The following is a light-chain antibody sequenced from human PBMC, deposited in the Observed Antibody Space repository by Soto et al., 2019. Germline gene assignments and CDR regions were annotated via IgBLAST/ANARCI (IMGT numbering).Light chain of an antibody. J-gene: IGKJ2*03. CDR3: QQYGDTPPGS. CDR1: HSLASNY. V-gene: IGKV3-20*01. Sequence: IVLTQSPETLSLSPGETATLSCRASHSLASNYLAWYQQKPGQAPRLLIYGASNRATGIPDRFSGSGSGTDFTVSITRLEPEDFAVYFCQQYGDTPPGSFGRGPKLEIK. CDR2: GAS.